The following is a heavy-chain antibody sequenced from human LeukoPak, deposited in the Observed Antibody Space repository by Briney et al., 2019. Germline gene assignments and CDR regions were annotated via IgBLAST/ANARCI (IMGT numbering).Heavy chain of an antibody. CDR3: AREGFGVVINTLSY. D-gene: IGHD3-3*01. V-gene: IGHV3-23*01. CDR2: ISGSGGST. Sequence: PGGSLRLSCAASGFTFSSYAMSWVRQAPGKGLEWVSAISGSGGSTSYAQKFQGRVTMTRDTSTSTVYMELSSLRSEDTAVYYCAREGFGVVINTLSYWGQGTLVTVSS. J-gene: IGHJ4*02. CDR1: GFTFSSYA.